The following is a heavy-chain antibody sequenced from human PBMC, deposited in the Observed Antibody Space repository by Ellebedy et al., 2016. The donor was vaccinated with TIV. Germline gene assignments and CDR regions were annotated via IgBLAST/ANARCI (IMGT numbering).Heavy chain of an antibody. D-gene: IGHD2-15*01. CDR2: INHSGNT. CDR1: GVPFSGYY. CDR3: ARVQRQVVIAATLKFWYFDL. Sequence: MPGGSLRPSCGVYGVPFSGYYWTWIRQPPGKGPEWIGDINHSGNTNYNPFLKSRVTLSRETSKSQLSLKLTSVTAADTAMYYCARVQRQVVIAATLKFWYFDLWGRGTLVTVSS. J-gene: IGHJ2*01. V-gene: IGHV4-34*01.